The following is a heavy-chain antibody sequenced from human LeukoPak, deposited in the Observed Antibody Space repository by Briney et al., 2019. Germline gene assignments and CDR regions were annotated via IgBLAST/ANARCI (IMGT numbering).Heavy chain of an antibody. Sequence: PGGSLRLSCAASGFTFSSYEMNWVRQAPGKGLEWVSYISSSGSTIYYADSVKGRFTISRDNAKNSLYLQMSSLRAEDTAVYYCAREGDYGPAGDVWGKGTTVTVSS. D-gene: IGHD4-17*01. J-gene: IGHJ6*04. CDR3: AREGDYGPAGDV. CDR1: GFTFSSYE. CDR2: ISSSGSTI. V-gene: IGHV3-48*03.